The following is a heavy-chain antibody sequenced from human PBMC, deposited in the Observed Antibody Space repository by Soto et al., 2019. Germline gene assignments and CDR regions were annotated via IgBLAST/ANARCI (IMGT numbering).Heavy chain of an antibody. D-gene: IGHD3-3*01. V-gene: IGHV1-46*01. J-gene: IGHJ6*02. CDR1: GYTFTSYY. CDR3: ASTIFGVVIIEDYYYGMDV. CDR2: INPSGGST. Sequence: ASVKVSCKASGYTFTSYYMHWVRHAPGQGLEWMGIINPSGGSTSYAQKFQGRVTMTRDTSTSTVYMELSSLRSEDTAVYYCASTIFGVVIIEDYYYGMDVWGQGTTVTVSS.